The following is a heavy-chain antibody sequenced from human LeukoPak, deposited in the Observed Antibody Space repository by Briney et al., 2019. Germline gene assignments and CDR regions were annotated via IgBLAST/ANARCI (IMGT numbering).Heavy chain of an antibody. D-gene: IGHD3-10*01. CDR1: GYTFTSYG. CDR3: AKDQSAYSYDSGSLFDY. CDR2: ISAYNGHT. J-gene: IGHJ4*02. V-gene: IGHV1-18*01. Sequence: ASVKVSCKASGYTFTSYGINWVRQAPGQGLEWMGWISAYNGHTNYAQKFQDRVTMTTDTSTSTAYMELRSLRAEDTAIYYCAKDQSAYSYDSGSLFDYWGQGTLVTVSS.